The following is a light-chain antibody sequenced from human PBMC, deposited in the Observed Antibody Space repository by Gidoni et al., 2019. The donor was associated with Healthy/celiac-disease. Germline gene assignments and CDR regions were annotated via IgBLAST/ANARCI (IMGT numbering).Light chain of an antibody. CDR2: RNN. CDR1: SSNIGSNY. CDR3: AAWDDSLSGLV. J-gene: IGLJ1*01. Sequence: QSVLTQPPSASGTPGQRVTISCSGSSSNIGSNYVYWYQQLPGTAPKVLIYRNNQRPSGVPDRFSGYTSGTSASLAISGLRSEDEADYYCAAWDDSLSGLVFGTGTKVTVL. V-gene: IGLV1-47*01.